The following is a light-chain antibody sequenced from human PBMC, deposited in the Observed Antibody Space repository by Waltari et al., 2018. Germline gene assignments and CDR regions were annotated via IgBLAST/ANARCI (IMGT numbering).Light chain of an antibody. CDR2: GAS. J-gene: IGKJ4*01. CDR3: QQYSNWPLT. V-gene: IGKV3-15*01. CDR1: QSVSSS. Sequence: EIVLTQSPATLSLSPGERATLSCRASQSVSSSLAWYQQKPGQAPRLLIYGASSRATGITDRFSGSGSGTDFTLTISSLEPEDFAVYYCQQYSNWPLTFGGGTKVESK.